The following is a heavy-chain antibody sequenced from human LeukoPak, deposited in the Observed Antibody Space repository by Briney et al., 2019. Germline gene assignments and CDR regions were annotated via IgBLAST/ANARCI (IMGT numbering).Heavy chain of an antibody. CDR3: ARVAGTGRDIDY. J-gene: IGHJ4*02. D-gene: IGHD6-19*01. V-gene: IGHV4-59*01. CDR2: IYYSGST. CDR1: GGSISSYY. Sequence: PSETLSLTCTVSGGSISSYYWSWLRQPPGKGLEWIGYIYYSGSTYYNPSLKSRVTISVDTSKNQFSLKLSSVTAADTAVYYCARVAGTGRDIDYWGQGTLVTVSS.